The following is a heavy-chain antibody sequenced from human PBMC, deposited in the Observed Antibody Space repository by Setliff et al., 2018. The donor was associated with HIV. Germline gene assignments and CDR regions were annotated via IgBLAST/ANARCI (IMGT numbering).Heavy chain of an antibody. CDR2: IDHGGST. CDR1: GGSINSGHYY. Sequence: PSETLSLTCTVSGGSINSGHYYWSWIRQPPGKGLEWIGEIDHGGSTRYNPSLKSRVTISADTTKNQFYLKLNTVTAADTAVYYCHLEVPLMMGTTPPLWGQGTLVTVSS. J-gene: IGHJ4*02. CDR3: HLEVPLMMGTTPPL. V-gene: IGHV4-34*01. D-gene: IGHD1-7*01.